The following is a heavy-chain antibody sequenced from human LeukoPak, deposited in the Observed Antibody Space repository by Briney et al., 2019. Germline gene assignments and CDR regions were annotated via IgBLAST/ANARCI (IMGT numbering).Heavy chain of an antibody. J-gene: IGHJ5*02. CDR2: TNPNSGNT. CDR1: GYTFTSYD. V-gene: IGHV1-8*01. D-gene: IGHD6-13*01. Sequence: ASVKVSCKASGYTFTSYDINWVRQATGQGLEWMGWTNPNSGNTGYAQKFQGRVTMTRNTSISTAYMELSSLRSEDTAVYYCARGGEQQLVWAWFDPWGQGTLVTVSS. CDR3: ARGGEQQLVWAWFDP.